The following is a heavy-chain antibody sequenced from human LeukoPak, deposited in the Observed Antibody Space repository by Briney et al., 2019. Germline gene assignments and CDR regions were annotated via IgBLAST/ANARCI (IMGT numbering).Heavy chain of an antibody. CDR1: GGSISSGSYY. D-gene: IGHD2-15*01. CDR2: IYYSGST. Sequence: SETLSLTSTVSGGSISSGSYYWGWIRQPPGKGLEWIGSIYYSGSTYYNPSLRGRVTISVDTSKNQFSLKLSSVTAADTAVYYCAREFRYCSGGSCYNLENFQHWGQGTLVTASS. CDR3: AREFRYCSGGSCYNLENFQH. V-gene: IGHV4-39*07. J-gene: IGHJ1*01.